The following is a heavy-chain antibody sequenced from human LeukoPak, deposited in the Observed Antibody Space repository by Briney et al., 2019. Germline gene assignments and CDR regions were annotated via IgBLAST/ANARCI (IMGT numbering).Heavy chain of an antibody. D-gene: IGHD6-6*01. CDR3: RSSGYSSSSSLYYFDY. CDR1: GCTFSSYA. Sequence: GGSLSLSCAASGCTFSSYAMCWVRQPPGKGLEWVAVISYDGSNKYYADSVKGLFTISRDNSKNTLYLQMNSLRVEDTAVYYCRSSGYSSSSSLYYFDYWGQGTLVTVSS. J-gene: IGHJ4*02. V-gene: IGHV3-30-3*01. CDR2: ISYDGSNK.